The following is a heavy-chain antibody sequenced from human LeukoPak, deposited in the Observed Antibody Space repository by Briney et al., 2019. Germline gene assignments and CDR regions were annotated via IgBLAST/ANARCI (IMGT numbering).Heavy chain of an antibody. Sequence: GGSLRLSCAASGFTFSSYGMNWVRQAPGKGLEWVSSISSSSSYIYYADSVKGRFTISRDNAKNSLYLQMNSLRAEDTAVYYCARSLRLGELSLTDFDYWGQGTLVTVSS. V-gene: IGHV3-21*01. CDR1: GFTFSSYG. J-gene: IGHJ4*02. D-gene: IGHD3-16*02. CDR2: ISSSSSYI. CDR3: ARSLRLGELSLTDFDY.